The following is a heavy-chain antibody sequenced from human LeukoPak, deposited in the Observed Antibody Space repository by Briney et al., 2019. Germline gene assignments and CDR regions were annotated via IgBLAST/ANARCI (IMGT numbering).Heavy chain of an antibody. V-gene: IGHV3-23*01. Sequence: PGGSLRLSCAVSGFTFSSYAMSWVRQAPGKGLEWVSAISGSGGSTYYADSVKGRFTISRDNSKNTLYLQMNSLRAEDTAVYSCAKGYSSGYYFGYWYFDLWGRGTLVTVSS. CDR3: AKGYSSGYYFGYWYFDL. CDR2: ISGSGGST. J-gene: IGHJ2*01. D-gene: IGHD3-22*01. CDR1: GFTFSSYA.